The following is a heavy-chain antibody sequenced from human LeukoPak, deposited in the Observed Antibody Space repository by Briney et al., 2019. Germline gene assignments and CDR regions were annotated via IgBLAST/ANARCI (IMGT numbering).Heavy chain of an antibody. CDR1: GGSFSGYY. CDR2: INHSGST. J-gene: IGHJ2*01. D-gene: IGHD2-2*01. Sequence: SETLSLTCAVYGGSFSGYYWSWIRQPPGKGLEWIGEINHSGSTNYNPSLKSRVTISVDTSKNQFSLKLSSVTAADTAVYYCARLPPYCSSTSCYPGYFDLWGRGTLVTVSS. CDR3: ARLPPYCSSTSCYPGYFDL. V-gene: IGHV4-34*01.